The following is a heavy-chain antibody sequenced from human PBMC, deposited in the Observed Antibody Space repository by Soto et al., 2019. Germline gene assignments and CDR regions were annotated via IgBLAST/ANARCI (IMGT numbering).Heavy chain of an antibody. CDR1: AFTFSSYE. V-gene: IGHV3-48*03. D-gene: IGHD3-16*01. Sequence: GWSQRLSCAASAFTFSSYEMNWVRQAPGKGLEWVSYISSSGSTIYYADSVKGRFTISRDNAKNSLYLQMNSLRAEDTAVYYCASLGDYVWGSYAHPYGMDVWGQGTTVTVSS. J-gene: IGHJ6*02. CDR2: ISSSGSTI. CDR3: ASLGDYVWGSYAHPYGMDV.